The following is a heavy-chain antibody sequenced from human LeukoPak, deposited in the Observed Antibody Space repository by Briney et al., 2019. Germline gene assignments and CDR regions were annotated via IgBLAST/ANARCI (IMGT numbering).Heavy chain of an antibody. Sequence: PGGSLRLSCAASGFTFSNAWMSWVRQAPGKGLEWVGRIKSKTGGGTTDYAAPVKGRFTISRDDSKNTLYLQMNSLKTEDTAVYYCTTISYYDFWSGYYITVDYWGQGTLVTVSS. CDR3: TTISYYDFWSGYYITVDY. CDR2: IKSKTGGGTT. J-gene: IGHJ4*02. V-gene: IGHV3-15*01. D-gene: IGHD3-3*01. CDR1: GFTFSNAW.